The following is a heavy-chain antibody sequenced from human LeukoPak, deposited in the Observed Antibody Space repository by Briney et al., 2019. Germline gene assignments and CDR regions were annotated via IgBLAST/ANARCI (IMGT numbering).Heavy chain of an antibody. V-gene: IGHV1-18*01. CDR3: ARDHAEYSSSLIDY. Sequence: GASVTVSCKASGYTFTSYGISWVRQAPGQGLEWMGWISAYNGNTNYAQRLQGRVTMTTDTSTSTAYMELRSLRSDDTAVYYCARDHAEYSSSLIDYWGQGTLVTVSS. CDR1: GYTFTSYG. D-gene: IGHD6-6*01. CDR2: ISAYNGNT. J-gene: IGHJ4*02.